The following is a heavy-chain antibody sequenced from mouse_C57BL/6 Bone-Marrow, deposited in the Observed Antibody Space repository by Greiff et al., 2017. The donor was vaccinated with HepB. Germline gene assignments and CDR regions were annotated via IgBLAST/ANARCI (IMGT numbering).Heavy chain of an antibody. D-gene: IGHD1-1*01. Sequence: EVQLVDSGGDLVKPGGSLKLSCEASGFTFSSYGMSWVRQTPDKRLEWVATISSGGSYTYYPDSVKGRFTISRDNAKNTLYLQVSRLKSEDSAMYYCSRREIVATYWYFAVWGTGTTVTVSA. CDR2: ISSGGSYT. CDR1: GFTFSSYG. V-gene: IGHV5-6*01. J-gene: IGHJ1*03. CDR3: SRREIVATYWYFAV.